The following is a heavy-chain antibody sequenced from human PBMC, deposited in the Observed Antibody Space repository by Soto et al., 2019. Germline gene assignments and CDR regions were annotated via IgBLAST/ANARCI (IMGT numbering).Heavy chain of an antibody. CDR1: GDSISNSRFY. Sequence: SETLSLTCSVSGDSISNSRFYWAWIRQPPGEGLEWIGSIYHTGNAYYNPSLKSRVSMSVDKSNNEFSLSLTSVTAADTAVYYCATLPPRIVVVFTEMPTWGQGILVTVSS. CDR2: IYHTGNA. J-gene: IGHJ5*02. D-gene: IGHD2-21*01. CDR3: ATLPPRIVVVFTEMPT. V-gene: IGHV4-39*07.